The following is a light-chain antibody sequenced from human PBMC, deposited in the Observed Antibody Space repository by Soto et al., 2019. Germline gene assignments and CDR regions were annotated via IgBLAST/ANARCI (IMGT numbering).Light chain of an antibody. J-gene: IGLJ1*01. Sequence: QSALAQPASLSGSPGQSITISCTGTSSDVGSYNLVSWYQQHPGKAPKLMIYEVSKRPSGVSNRFSGSKPGNTASLTISGLQAEDEADYYCCSYAGSSTPYVFGTGTKVTVL. CDR3: CSYAGSSTPYV. V-gene: IGLV2-23*02. CDR1: SSDVGSYNL. CDR2: EVS.